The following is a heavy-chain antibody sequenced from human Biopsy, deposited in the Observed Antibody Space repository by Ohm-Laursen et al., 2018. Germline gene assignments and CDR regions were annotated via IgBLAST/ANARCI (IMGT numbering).Heavy chain of an antibody. V-gene: IGHV1-2*02. CDR1: GYTFTDSY. J-gene: IGHJ2*01. CDR3: ARGGLNYWYFDL. D-gene: IGHD1-26*01. CDR2: INPNSGGT. Sequence: ASVKVSCKASGYTFTDSYMHWVRQAPGQGHEWMGWINPNSGGTNYAQKFQGRVTMTRDTSMSTAYMELNRLRSDDTAVYYCARGGLNYWYFDLWGRGTLVTVSS.